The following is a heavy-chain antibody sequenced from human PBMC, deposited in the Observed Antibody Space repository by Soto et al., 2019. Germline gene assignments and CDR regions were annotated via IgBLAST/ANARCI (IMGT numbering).Heavy chain of an antibody. CDR3: AKPRMYSGGIYWYFYF. CDR2: VSTSGGTT. Sequence: GGSLRLSCAASGFSFTSSALGWARQAPGKGLEWVSAVSTSGGTTYYADSVKGRFAISRDNSKSTLYLQMSSLRAEDTALYYCAKPRMYSGGIYWYFYFRGRGTLVTGSS. V-gene: IGHV3-23*01. D-gene: IGHD6-19*01. CDR1: GFSFTSSA. J-gene: IGHJ2*01.